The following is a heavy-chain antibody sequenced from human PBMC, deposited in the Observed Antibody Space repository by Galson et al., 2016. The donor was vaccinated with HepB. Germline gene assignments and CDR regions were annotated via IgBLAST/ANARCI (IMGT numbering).Heavy chain of an antibody. CDR2: IYYSGNS. D-gene: IGHD4-23*01. CDR3: ARRVSDRWYESFEGYFDL. CDR1: GGSIISTKYY. Sequence: SETLSLTCTVSGGSIISTKYYWGWIRQSPGKGLEWIATIYYSGNSYYNPSPKSRVAISVDTSKNQFSLRLTSVTAAATAVYFCARRVSDRWYESFEGYFDLWGRGNLVTVSS. V-gene: IGHV4-39*01. J-gene: IGHJ2*01.